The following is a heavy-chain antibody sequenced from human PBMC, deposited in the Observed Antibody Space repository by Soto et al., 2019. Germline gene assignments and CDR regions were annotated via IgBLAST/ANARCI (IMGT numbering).Heavy chain of an antibody. J-gene: IGHJ4*02. D-gene: IGHD6-6*01. CDR2: IWYDGNDK. CDR3: ARDRHSSSSGYFEY. V-gene: IGHV3-33*01. CDR1: GFTFSSYG. Sequence: GGSLRLSCAASGFTFSSYGMHWVRQAPGKGLEWVAVIWYDGNDKYYADFVKGRFTISRDNAKNTVSLQMNSLRAEDTAVYYCARDRHSSSSGYFEYWGQGTLVTVSS.